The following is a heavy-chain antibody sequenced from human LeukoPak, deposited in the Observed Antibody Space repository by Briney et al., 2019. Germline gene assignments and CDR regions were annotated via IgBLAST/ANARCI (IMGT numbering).Heavy chain of an antibody. D-gene: IGHD5-18*01. CDR3: VRGRDTAMGS. J-gene: IGHJ4*02. CDR1: GDSVSGNSAT. CDR2: TYYRSKWKN. Sequence: SQTLSLTCAISGDSVSGNSATWNWIRQSPSRGLEWLGRTYYRSKWKNDYAVSVKSRITFNPDTSKNQFSLQLNSVTPEDTAVYYCVRGRDTAMGSWGQGTLVTVSS. V-gene: IGHV6-1*01.